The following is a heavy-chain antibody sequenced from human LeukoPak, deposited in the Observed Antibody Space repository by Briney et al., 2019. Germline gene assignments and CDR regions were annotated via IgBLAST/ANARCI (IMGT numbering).Heavy chain of an antibody. Sequence: PGGSLRLSCAASGFTFTNYWMNWVRQAPGKGLEWVSYISSSGSTIYYADSVKGRFTISRDNAKNSLYLQMNSLRAEDTAVYYCAGDDGFGESVSFDYWGQGTLVTVSS. V-gene: IGHV3-48*04. CDR1: GFTFTNYW. CDR2: ISSSGSTI. CDR3: AGDDGFGESVSFDY. J-gene: IGHJ4*02. D-gene: IGHD3-10*01.